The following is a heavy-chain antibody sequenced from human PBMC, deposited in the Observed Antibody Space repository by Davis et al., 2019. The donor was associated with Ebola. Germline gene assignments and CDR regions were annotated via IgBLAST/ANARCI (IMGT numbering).Heavy chain of an antibody. V-gene: IGHV3-11*01. CDR1: GFTFSSYW. Sequence: GGSLRLSCAASGFTFSSYWMSWIRQAPGKGLEWVSYISSSGSTIYYADSVKGRFTISRDNAKNFLYLQMNSLRADDTAVYYCARADIVLMVYAIGSYGMDVWGKGTTVTVSS. D-gene: IGHD2-8*01. J-gene: IGHJ6*04. CDR3: ARADIVLMVYAIGSYGMDV. CDR2: ISSSGSTI.